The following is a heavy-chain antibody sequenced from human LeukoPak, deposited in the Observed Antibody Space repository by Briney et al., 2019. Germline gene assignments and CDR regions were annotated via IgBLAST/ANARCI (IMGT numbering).Heavy chain of an antibody. V-gene: IGHV4-39*07. CDR1: GGSISSSSYY. CDR3: ARSGYSSSWYNYYYMDV. J-gene: IGHJ6*03. Sequence: SETLSLTCTVSGGSISSSSYYWGWIRQPPGTGLEWIGSIYYSGSTYYNPSLKSRVTISVDTSKNQFSLKLSSVTAADTAVYYCARSGYSSSWYNYYYMDVWGKGTTVTVSS. CDR2: IYYSGST. D-gene: IGHD6-13*01.